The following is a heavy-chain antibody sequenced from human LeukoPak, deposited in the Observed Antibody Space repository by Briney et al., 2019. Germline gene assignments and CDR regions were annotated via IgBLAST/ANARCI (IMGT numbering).Heavy chain of an antibody. CDR2: ISSNGSTI. CDR3: ARYCSSTSCYLYRWFDP. Sequence: GGSLRLSCTASGFTFSDSGMHWVRQAPGKGLEWVSYISSNGSTIYYADSVKGRFTISRDNAKNSLYLQMNSLRAEDTAVYYCARYCSSTSCYLYRWFDPWGQGTLVTVSS. J-gene: IGHJ5*02. V-gene: IGHV3-11*01. D-gene: IGHD2-2*01. CDR1: GFTFSDSG.